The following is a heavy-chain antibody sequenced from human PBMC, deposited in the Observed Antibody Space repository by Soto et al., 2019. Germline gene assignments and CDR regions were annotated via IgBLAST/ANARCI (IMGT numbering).Heavy chain of an antibody. D-gene: IGHD6-13*01. CDR3: ARVRVSGGWQFDL. J-gene: IGHJ2*01. V-gene: IGHV1-18*04. CDR2: VSAYNGDT. Sequence: QVELVQSGAEVKKAGASVKVSCKASGYTFTTYSISWVRQAPGQGLEWMGWVSAYNGDTNYAQKFQGRVTMTTDISTRIAYMELRSLRSDDTAVYYCARVRVSGGWQFDLWGRGTLVTVSS. CDR1: GYTFTTYS.